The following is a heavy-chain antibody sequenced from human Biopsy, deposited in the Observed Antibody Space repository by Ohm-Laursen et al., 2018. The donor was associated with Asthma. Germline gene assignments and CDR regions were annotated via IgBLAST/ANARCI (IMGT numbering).Heavy chain of an antibody. CDR3: ARKAGSCISRTCYALDF. D-gene: IGHD2-2*01. Sequence: SVTLSCQSLGGTFNTYVIGWVRQAPGQGLGWMGGINSVFGTTTYPQKFQDRVTITADDSTSTIYMELSRLRSEDAAVYYCARKAGSCISRTCYALDFWGQGTLVTVSS. J-gene: IGHJ4*02. V-gene: IGHV1-69*01. CDR1: GGTFNTYV. CDR2: INSVFGTT.